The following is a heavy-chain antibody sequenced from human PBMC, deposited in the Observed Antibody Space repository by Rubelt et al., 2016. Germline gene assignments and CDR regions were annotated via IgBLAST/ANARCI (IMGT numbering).Heavy chain of an antibody. D-gene: IGHD4-17*01. V-gene: IGHV3-21*04. CDR2: ISSSSSYI. J-gene: IGHJ2*01. CDR3: ARGGHDYGDYRYWYFDL. Sequence: GKGLEWVSSISSSSSYIYYADSVKGRFTISRDNAKNSLYLQMNSLRAEDTAVYYCARGGHDYGDYRYWYFDLWGRGTLVTVSS.